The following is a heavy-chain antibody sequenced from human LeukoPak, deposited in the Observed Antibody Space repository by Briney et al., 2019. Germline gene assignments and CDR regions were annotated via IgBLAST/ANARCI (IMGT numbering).Heavy chain of an antibody. J-gene: IGHJ6*03. V-gene: IGHV4-59*08. Sequence: SETLSLTCTVSGGSISSYYWSWIRQPPGKGLEWIGYIYYSGSTNYNPSLKSRVTISVDTSKNQFSLKLGSVTAADTAVYYCARQKYYYYDMDVWGIGTTVTVSS. CDR3: ARQKYYYYDMDV. CDR2: IYYSGST. CDR1: GGSISSYY.